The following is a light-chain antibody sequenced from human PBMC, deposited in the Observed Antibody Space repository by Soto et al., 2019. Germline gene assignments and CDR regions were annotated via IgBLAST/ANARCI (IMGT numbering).Light chain of an antibody. V-gene: IGKV1-5*03. CDR2: EAS. J-gene: IGKJ2*01. Sequence: DIQMTQSPSTLSASVGDRVTITCRASQRISNWLAWYQQKPGKAPKLLIHEASTLESGVPSRFSGSGSGTEFTLTISSLQPDDFATYYCQQYNSYSYTFGQGT. CDR3: QQYNSYSYT. CDR1: QRISNW.